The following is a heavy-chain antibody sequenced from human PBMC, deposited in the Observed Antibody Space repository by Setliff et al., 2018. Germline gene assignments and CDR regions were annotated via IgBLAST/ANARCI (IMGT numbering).Heavy chain of an antibody. V-gene: IGHV4-39*01. D-gene: IGHD1-1*01. J-gene: IGHJ4*02. CDR3: ARTGTYRYFDY. CDR2: IYYRGDT. Sequence: SETLSLTCTVSGGSISSGVYYWAWIRQPRGKGLEWIGRIYYRGDTYYNASRKSRLTLSVDTSKNQVSLNLRSVTAADTAVYYCARTGTYRYFDYWGQGTQVTVSS. CDR1: GGSISSGVYY.